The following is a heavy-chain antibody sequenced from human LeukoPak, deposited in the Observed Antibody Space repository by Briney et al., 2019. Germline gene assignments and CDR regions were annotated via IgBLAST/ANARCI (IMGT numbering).Heavy chain of an antibody. CDR3: ARGRFGARVPFYYYYYMDV. J-gene: IGHJ6*03. Sequence: SVKVSCKAFGGTFSSYAISWVRQAPGQGLEWMGGIIPIFGTANYAQKFQGRVTITTDESTSTAYMELSSLRSEDTAVYYCARGRFGARVPFYYYYYMDVWGKGTTVTVSS. V-gene: IGHV1-69*05. CDR2: IIPIFGTA. D-gene: IGHD3-10*01. CDR1: GGTFSSYA.